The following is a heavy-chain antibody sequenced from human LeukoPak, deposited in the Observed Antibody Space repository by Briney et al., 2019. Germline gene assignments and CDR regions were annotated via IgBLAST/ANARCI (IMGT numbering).Heavy chain of an antibody. CDR3: ARDYRAVPIDY. CDR1: GFTFSSYS. CDR2: ISSSSSYI. D-gene: IGHD6-19*01. J-gene: IGHJ4*02. Sequence: GGSLRLSCAAPGFTFSSYSMNWVRQAPGKGLEWVSSISSSSSYIYYADSVKGRFTISRDNAKNSLYLQMNSLRAEDTAVYYCARDYRAVPIDYWGQGTLVTVSS. V-gene: IGHV3-21*01.